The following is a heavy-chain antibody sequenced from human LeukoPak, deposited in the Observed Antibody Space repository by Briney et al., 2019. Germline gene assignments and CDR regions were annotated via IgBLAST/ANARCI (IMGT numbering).Heavy chain of an antibody. J-gene: IGHJ6*02. CDR3: ASRCSHSRCVYFDYVLDV. CDR1: GFTFTTYT. V-gene: IGHV3-21*01. CDR2: IYSSGAYI. D-gene: IGHD3-22*01. Sequence: GGSLRLSCAASGFTFTTYTMNWVRQAPGKGLEWVSSIYSSGAYIYYADSAKARFTTSRDNVKNSLYLQMNSLSADDTALYYWASRCSHSRCVYFDYVLDVWGQGTTVTVSS.